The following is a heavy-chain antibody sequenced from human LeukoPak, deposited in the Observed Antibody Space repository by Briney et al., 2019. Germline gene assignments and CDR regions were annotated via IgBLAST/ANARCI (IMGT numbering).Heavy chain of an antibody. J-gene: IGHJ4*02. CDR1: GYSFTGYW. V-gene: IGHV5-51*01. Sequence: GESLKISCEGSGYSFTGYWIAWVRQMPGKGLECMGIIYPGDSDTKYSPSFQGQVTLSADKSISTAYLQWSSLKASDTAMYYCARQSHYCSGGACYSYYFDYWGQGTLVTVSS. D-gene: IGHD2-15*01. CDR3: ARQSHYCSGGACYSYYFDY. CDR2: IYPGDSDT.